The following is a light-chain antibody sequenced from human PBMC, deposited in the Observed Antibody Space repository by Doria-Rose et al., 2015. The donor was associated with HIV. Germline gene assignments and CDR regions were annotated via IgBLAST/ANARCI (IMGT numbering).Light chain of an antibody. CDR3: QQYSQWPPYT. V-gene: IGKV3-15*01. J-gene: IGKJ2*01. CDR2: RAS. Sequence: TQSPATLSVSPGERATLSCRASQGLGSDLAWYQQKPGQAPRLLIYRASIRATGIPPRFTGGGSGTEFTLTISSLQSEDFAVYFCQQYSQWPPYTFGQGTKLEVK. CDR1: QGLGSD.